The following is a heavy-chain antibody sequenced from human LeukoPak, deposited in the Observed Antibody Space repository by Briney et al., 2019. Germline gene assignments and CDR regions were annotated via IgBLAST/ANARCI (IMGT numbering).Heavy chain of an antibody. CDR2: ISSSSSYI. J-gene: IGHJ4*02. Sequence: GGSLRLSCAASGFTFSSYSMNWVRQAPGKGLEWVSSISSSSSYIYYADSVKGRFTISRDSAKNSLYLQMNSLRVEDTAVYYCARERLMGSSTNIYWGQGTLVTVSS. CDR3: ARERLMGSSTNIY. D-gene: IGHD2-2*01. CDR1: GFTFSSYS. V-gene: IGHV3-21*01.